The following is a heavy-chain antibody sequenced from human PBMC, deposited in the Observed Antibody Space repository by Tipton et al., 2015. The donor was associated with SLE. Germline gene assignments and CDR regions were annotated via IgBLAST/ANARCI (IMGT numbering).Heavy chain of an antibody. CDR1: GGSIMNTHYS. CDR3: ASGRAVAGGDYFDY. J-gene: IGHJ4*02. V-gene: IGHV4-39*07. CDR2: MYFSGNT. Sequence: TLSLTCTVSGGSIMNTHYSWGWVRQPPGKGLDWIGTMYFSGNTYYNPSLKSRVAISVDTSKNQFSLKLSSVTAADTAVYYCASGRAVAGGDYFDYWGQGTLVTVSS. D-gene: IGHD6-19*01.